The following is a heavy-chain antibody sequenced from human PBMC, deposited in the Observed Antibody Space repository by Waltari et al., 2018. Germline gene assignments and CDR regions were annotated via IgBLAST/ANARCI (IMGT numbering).Heavy chain of an antibody. D-gene: IGHD6-13*01. J-gene: IGHJ3*02. V-gene: IGHV2-5*01. CDR1: GFSLSPSGVG. CDR2: IYWKYDK. CDR3: ALHLPYSSSWGDAFDI. Sequence: QITLKESGPTLVKPTQTLTLTCTFSGFSLSPSGVGVGGIRQPPGKALEWLALIYWKYDKRYSPYLKSRLTITKDTPKNQVVLTMTNMDPVDTATYYCALHLPYSSSWGDAFDIWGQGTMVTVSS.